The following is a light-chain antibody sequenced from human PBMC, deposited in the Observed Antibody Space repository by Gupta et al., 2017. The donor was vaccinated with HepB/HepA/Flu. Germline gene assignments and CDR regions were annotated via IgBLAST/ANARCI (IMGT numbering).Light chain of an antibody. CDR2: DVS. Sequence: QSALTQPASVSGSPGQSITISCLGTSSDVGGYKYVSWYQQLPGKAPKLLLYDVSSRPSGVSNRFSGSKSANTASLTISGLQPEDEADYFCSSYTDITTSVIFGGGTRLTVL. CDR1: SSDVGGYKY. CDR3: SSYTDITTSVI. V-gene: IGLV2-14*03. J-gene: IGLJ2*01.